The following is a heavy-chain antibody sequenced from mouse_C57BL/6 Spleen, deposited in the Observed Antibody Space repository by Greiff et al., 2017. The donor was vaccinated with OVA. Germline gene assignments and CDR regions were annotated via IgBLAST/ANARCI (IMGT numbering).Heavy chain of an antibody. D-gene: IGHD1-1*01. J-gene: IGHJ2*01. CDR2: IDPSDSYT. Sequence: VQLQQPGAELVMPGASVKLSCKASGYTFTSYWMHWVKQRPGQGLEWIGEIDPSDSYTNYNQKFKGKSTLTVDKSSSTAYMQLSSLTSEDSAVYYCARSDYGSSYFGYWGQGTTLTVSS. CDR3: ARSDYGSSYFGY. CDR1: GYTFTSYW. V-gene: IGHV1-69*01.